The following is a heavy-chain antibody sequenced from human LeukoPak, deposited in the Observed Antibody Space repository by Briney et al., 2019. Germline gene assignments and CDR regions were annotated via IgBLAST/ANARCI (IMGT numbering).Heavy chain of an antibody. Sequence: GGSLRLSCAASGFTFSSYAMSWVRQAPGRGLEWVSSIRPSGDNTYYGDSVKGRFTISRDNSKNTVYLQMNSLRAEDTAVYYCARGGSYLSAFDIWGQGTMVTVSS. CDR1: GFTFSSYA. CDR3: ARGGSYLSAFDI. J-gene: IGHJ3*02. D-gene: IGHD1-26*01. V-gene: IGHV3-23*01. CDR2: IRPSGDNT.